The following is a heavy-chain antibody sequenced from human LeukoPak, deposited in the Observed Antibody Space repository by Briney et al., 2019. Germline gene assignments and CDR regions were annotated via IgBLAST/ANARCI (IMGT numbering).Heavy chain of an antibody. CDR1: GFIFSNYA. CDR3: AKDLRYFGAGILFDY. D-gene: IGHD3-10*01. V-gene: IGHV3-23*01. Sequence: GGSLRLSCAASGFIFSNYAMSWVRQAPGQGLEWVSAITATGESTYYAVSVKGRFAISRDNSKNTLYLQMNSLTPEDTALYYCAKDLRYFGAGILFDYWGQGILVTVSS. CDR2: ITATGEST. J-gene: IGHJ4*02.